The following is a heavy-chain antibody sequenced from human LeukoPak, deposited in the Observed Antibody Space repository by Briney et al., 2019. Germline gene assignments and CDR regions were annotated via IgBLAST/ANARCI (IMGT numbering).Heavy chain of an antibody. V-gene: IGHV3-30*02. J-gene: IGHJ4*02. CDR1: GFTFSSYG. Sequence: GGSLRLSCAASGFTFSSYGMHWVRQAPGKGLEWVAVIWYDGSNKYYADSAKGRFTISRDDSKNTLYLQMNSLRAEDTAEYYCVKEAKYCSGGDCYYPFHYWGQGSLVTVSS. D-gene: IGHD2-15*01. CDR3: VKEAKYCSGGDCYYPFHY. CDR2: IWYDGSNK.